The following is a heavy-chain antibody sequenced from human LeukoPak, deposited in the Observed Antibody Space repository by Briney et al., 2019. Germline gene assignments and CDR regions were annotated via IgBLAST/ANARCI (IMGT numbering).Heavy chain of an antibody. CDR2: LSYDGSNK. CDR1: GFTFSTYG. Sequence: PGGSLRLSCAASGFTFSTYGMHWVRQAPGKGLEWVAVLSYDGSNKYYADSVKGRFTISRDNSKNTLYLQMNSLRAEETAVYYCAKDKRIYSSGWYEANFDYWGQGTLVTVST. J-gene: IGHJ4*02. D-gene: IGHD6-19*01. V-gene: IGHV3-30*18. CDR3: AKDKRIYSSGWYEANFDY.